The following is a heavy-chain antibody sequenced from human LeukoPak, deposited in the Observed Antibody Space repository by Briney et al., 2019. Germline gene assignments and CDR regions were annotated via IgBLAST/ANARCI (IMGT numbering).Heavy chain of an antibody. J-gene: IGHJ4*02. CDR3: ARENAVTDYGADY. Sequence: GGSLRLSCAASGFTFSSYWMSWVCQAPGKGLAWVANIKQDGSEKYYVDSVKGRFTISRDNAKNTLYLQMNSLRAEDTAVYYCARENAVTDYGADYWGQGTLDTVSS. V-gene: IGHV3-7*01. D-gene: IGHD4-17*01. CDR1: GFTFSSYW. CDR2: IKQDGSEK.